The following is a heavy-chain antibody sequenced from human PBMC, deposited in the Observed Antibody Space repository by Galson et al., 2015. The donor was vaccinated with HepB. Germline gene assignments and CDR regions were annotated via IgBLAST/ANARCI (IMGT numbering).Heavy chain of an antibody. D-gene: IGHD3-9*01. CDR3: ARDFDWLQDAFDI. CDR1: GYTFTSYD. CDR2: MNPNSGNT. Sequence: SVKVSCKASGYTFTSYDINWVRQATGQGLEWMGWMNPNSGNTGYARKFQGRVTMTRNTSISTAYVELSSLRSEDTAVYYCARDFDWLQDAFDIWGQGTMVTVSS. J-gene: IGHJ3*02. V-gene: IGHV1-8*01.